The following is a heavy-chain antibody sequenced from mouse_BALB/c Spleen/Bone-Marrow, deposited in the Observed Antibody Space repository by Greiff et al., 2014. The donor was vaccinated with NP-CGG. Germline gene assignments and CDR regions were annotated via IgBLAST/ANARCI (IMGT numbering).Heavy chain of an antibody. CDR3: ARPLTGAYFDY. CDR1: GFAFSSYD. V-gene: IGHV5-9*02. J-gene: IGHJ2*01. D-gene: IGHD4-1*01. Sequence: EVKVEESGGGLVKPGGSLKLSCAASGFAFSSYDMSWVRQTPEKRLEWVATISSGGSYTYYPDSVKGRFTTSRDNARNTLYLQMSSLRSGDTALYYCARPLTGAYFDYWGQGTTLTVSS. CDR2: ISSGGSYT.